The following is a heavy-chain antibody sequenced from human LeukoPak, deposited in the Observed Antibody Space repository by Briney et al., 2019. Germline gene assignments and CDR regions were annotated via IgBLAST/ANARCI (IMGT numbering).Heavy chain of an antibody. CDR2: ISSSSSYI. D-gene: IGHD3-9*01. CDR1: GFTFSSYS. Sequence: GGSLRLSCAASGFTFSSYSMNWVRQALGKGLEWVSSISSSSSYIYYADSVKGRFTISRDNAKNSLYLQMNSLRAEDTAVYYCARGVLTGEIDYWGQGTLVTVSS. V-gene: IGHV3-21*01. CDR3: ARGVLTGEIDY. J-gene: IGHJ4*02.